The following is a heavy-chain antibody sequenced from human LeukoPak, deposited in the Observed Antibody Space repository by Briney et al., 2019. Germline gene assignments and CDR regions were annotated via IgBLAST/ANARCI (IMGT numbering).Heavy chain of an antibody. CDR3: ARDIGSWYYGSGSYYRDAFDS. V-gene: IGHV3-21*01. CDR1: GFTFSSYS. J-gene: IGHJ3*02. CDR2: ISSSSSYI. D-gene: IGHD3-10*01. Sequence: GGSLRLSCAASGFTFSSYSMNWVRQAPGKGLEWVSSISSSSSYIYYADSMKGRFTISRDNAKNSLYLQMNSLRAEDTAVYYCARDIGSWYYGSGSYYRDAFDSWGQGTMVTVSA.